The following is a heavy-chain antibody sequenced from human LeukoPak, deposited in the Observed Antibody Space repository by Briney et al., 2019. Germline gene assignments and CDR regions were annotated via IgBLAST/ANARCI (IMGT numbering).Heavy chain of an antibody. J-gene: IGHJ4*02. CDR2: IRYDGNNK. CDR3: AKGIEGGYSYGSALTFDY. V-gene: IGHV3-30*02. Sequence: PGGSLRLSCAASGFTFSDYSMHWVRQAPGKGLNWVAFIRYDGNNKYYADSVKGRFTISRDNSKNTLYLQMNSLRAEDTAVYYCAKGIEGGYSYGSALTFDYWGQGTLVTVSS. D-gene: IGHD5-18*01. CDR1: GFTFSDYS.